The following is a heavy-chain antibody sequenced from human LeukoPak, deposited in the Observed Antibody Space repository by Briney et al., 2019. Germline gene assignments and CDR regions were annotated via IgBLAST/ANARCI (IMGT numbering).Heavy chain of an antibody. D-gene: IGHD3-22*01. CDR1: GFTFSSYA. Sequence: GGSLRLSCSASGFTFSSYAMSWVRQAPGKGLEWVSAISGSGGSTYYADSVKGRFTISRDNSKNTLYLQMNSLRAEDTAVYFCAKAPRFYDSSGYYSAYFDYWGQGTLVTVSS. CDR2: ISGSGGST. CDR3: AKAPRFYDSSGYYSAYFDY. J-gene: IGHJ4*02. V-gene: IGHV3-23*01.